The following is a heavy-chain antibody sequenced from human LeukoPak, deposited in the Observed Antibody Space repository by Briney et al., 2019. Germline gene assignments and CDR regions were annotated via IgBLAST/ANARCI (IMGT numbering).Heavy chain of an antibody. D-gene: IGHD1-26*01. CDR1: GFAFSSYA. Sequence: GESLRLSCAASGFAFSSYAMTWVRQAPGKGLEWVSGISGSGGGTNYADSVKGRFTISRDNSKNTLYLQMNSLRAEDTAVYYCATLGIVGAAVYYFDYWGQGTLVTVSS. J-gene: IGHJ4*02. V-gene: IGHV3-23*01. CDR2: ISGSGGGT. CDR3: ATLGIVGAAVYYFDY.